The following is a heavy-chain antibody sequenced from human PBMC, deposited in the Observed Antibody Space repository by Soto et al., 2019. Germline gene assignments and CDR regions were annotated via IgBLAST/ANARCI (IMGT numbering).Heavy chain of an antibody. CDR3: AGENGGADSYGFSLCY. CDR1: GGTFSSYA. CDR2: IIPIFGTA. V-gene: IGHV1-69*12. D-gene: IGHD5-18*01. Sequence: QVQLVQSGAEVKKPGSSVKVSCKASGGTFSSYAISWVRQAPGQGVEWMGGIIPIFGTANYAQKFQGRVTITADESTSTAYMELSSLRSEDTAVYYCAGENGGADSYGFSLCYWGQGTLVTVSS. J-gene: IGHJ4*02.